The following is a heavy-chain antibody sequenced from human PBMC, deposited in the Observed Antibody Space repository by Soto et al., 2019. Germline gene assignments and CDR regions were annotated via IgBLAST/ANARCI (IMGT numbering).Heavy chain of an antibody. J-gene: IGHJ6*02. V-gene: IGHV4-31*03. D-gene: IGHD1-26*01. CDR1: GGSFSSDSFI. Sequence: QVQRQESGPGLVKPSQTLSLTCSVSGGSFSSDSFIWSWVRQFPGKGLEWIGYINYSGTTYYNPSLRSRITMSVDTSKNQFSLNLSSVTAADTAVYYCARDHKWDGMDVWGQGTTVTVSS. CDR2: INYSGTT. CDR3: ARDHKWDGMDV.